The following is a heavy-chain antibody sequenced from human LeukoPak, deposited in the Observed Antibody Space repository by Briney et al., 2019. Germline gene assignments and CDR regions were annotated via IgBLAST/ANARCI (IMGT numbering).Heavy chain of an antibody. J-gene: IGHJ4*02. CDR2: ISSSSSYI. D-gene: IGHD3-22*01. Sequence: GGSLRLSCAASGFTFSSYEMNWVRQAPGKGLEWVSSISSSSSYIYYADSVKGRFTISRDNAKNSLYLQMNSLRAEDTAVYYCARDGDSSGQPDYWGQGTLVTVSS. V-gene: IGHV3-21*01. CDR3: ARDGDSSGQPDY. CDR1: GFTFSSYE.